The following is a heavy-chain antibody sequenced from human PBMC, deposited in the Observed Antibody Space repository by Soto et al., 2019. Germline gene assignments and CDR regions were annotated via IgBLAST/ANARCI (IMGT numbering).Heavy chain of an antibody. CDR3: ARGPPVDYDILPGGFDP. CDR2: INHSGST. CDR1: GGSFSGYY. V-gene: IGHV4-34*01. Sequence: SETLSLTCAVYGGSFSGYYWSWIRQPPGKGLEWIGEINHSGSTNSNPSLKSRVTISIDTSKNQFPLKLNSVTAADTAVYYCARGPPVDYDILPGGFDPWGQGTLVTVSS. D-gene: IGHD3-9*01. J-gene: IGHJ5*02.